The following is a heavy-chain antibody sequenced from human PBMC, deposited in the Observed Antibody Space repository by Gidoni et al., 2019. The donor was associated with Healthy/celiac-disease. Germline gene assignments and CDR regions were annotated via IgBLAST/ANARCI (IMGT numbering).Heavy chain of an antibody. Sequence: QVQLQESGPGLVKPSETLSLTCTVSGGSISSYYWRWIRQPAGKGLEWIGRIYTSGSTNYNPSLKSRVTMSVDTSKNQFSLKLSSVTAADTAVYYCAGGGIVVVVAATRYYYYGMDVWGQGTTVTVSS. CDR2: IYTSGST. V-gene: IGHV4-4*07. J-gene: IGHJ6*02. D-gene: IGHD2-15*01. CDR3: AGGGIVVVVAATRYYYYGMDV. CDR1: GGSISSYY.